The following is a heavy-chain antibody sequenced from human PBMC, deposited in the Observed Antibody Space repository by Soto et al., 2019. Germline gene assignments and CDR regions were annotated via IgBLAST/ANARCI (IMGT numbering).Heavy chain of an antibody. CDR1: GFTFDDYA. CDR2: ISWNSGSI. CDR3: AKPLNDFSIPDAFDI. D-gene: IGHD3-3*01. Sequence: PGGSLRLSCAASGFTFDDYAMHWVRQAPGKGLEWVSGISWNSGSIGYADSVKGRFTISRDNAKNSLYLQMNSLRAEDTALYYCAKPLNDFSIPDAFDIWGQGTMVTVSS. V-gene: IGHV3-9*01. J-gene: IGHJ3*02.